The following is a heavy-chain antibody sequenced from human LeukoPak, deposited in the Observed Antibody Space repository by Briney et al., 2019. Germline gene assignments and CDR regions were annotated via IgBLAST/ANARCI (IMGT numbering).Heavy chain of an antibody. CDR1: GGSISSGGYY. D-gene: IGHD3-10*01. CDR2: IYYSGST. CDR3: ARGKSSGSYYMSYYYYGMDV. J-gene: IGHJ6*02. Sequence: PSQTLSLTCTVSGGSISSGGYYWSWIRQHPGKGLEWIGYIYYSGSTYYNPSLKSRVTISVDTSKNQFSLKLSSVTAADTAVYYCARGKSSGSYYMSYYYYGMDVWGQGTTVTVSS. V-gene: IGHV4-31*03.